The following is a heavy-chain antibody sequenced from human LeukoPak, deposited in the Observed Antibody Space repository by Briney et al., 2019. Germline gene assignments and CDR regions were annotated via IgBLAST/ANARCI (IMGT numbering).Heavy chain of an antibody. CDR1: GGSISSGGYY. V-gene: IGHV4-31*03. CDR3: ARRGAVRGVIRPGAFDY. J-gene: IGHJ4*02. Sequence: PSETLSLTCTVSGGSISSGGYYWSWIRQHPGKGLEWIGYIYYSGSTYYNPSLKSRVTISVDTSKNQFSLKLSSVPAADTAMYYCARRGAVRGVIRPGAFDYWGQGPLVTVSS. D-gene: IGHD3-10*01. CDR2: IYYSGST.